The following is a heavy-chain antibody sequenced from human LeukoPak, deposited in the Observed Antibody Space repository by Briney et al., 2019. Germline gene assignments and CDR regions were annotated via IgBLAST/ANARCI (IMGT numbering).Heavy chain of an antibody. CDR1: GGSVSSDSYY. V-gene: IGHV4-61*01. CDR2: IYYSGST. J-gene: IGHJ2*01. Sequence: SETLSLTCTVSGGSVSSDSYYWSWIRQPPGKGLEWIGYIYYSGSTNYNPSLKSRVTISVDTSKNQFSLKLSSVTAADTAVYYCARVDGYNYLYWYFDLWGRGTLVTVSS. D-gene: IGHD5-24*01. CDR3: ARVDGYNYLYWYFDL.